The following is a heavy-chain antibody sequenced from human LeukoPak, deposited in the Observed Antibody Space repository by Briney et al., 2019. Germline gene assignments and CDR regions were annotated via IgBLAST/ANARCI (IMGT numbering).Heavy chain of an antibody. CDR2: IYHSGST. D-gene: IGHD3-22*01. Sequence: SETLSLTCTVSGYSISSGYYWSWIRQPPGKGLEWIGSIYHSGSTYYNPSLKSRVTISVDTSKNQFSLKLSSVIAADTAVYYCARDRQSYYDSSGYYYDYWGQGTLVTVSS. V-gene: IGHV4-38-2*02. J-gene: IGHJ4*02. CDR3: ARDRQSYYDSSGYYYDY. CDR1: GYSISSGYY.